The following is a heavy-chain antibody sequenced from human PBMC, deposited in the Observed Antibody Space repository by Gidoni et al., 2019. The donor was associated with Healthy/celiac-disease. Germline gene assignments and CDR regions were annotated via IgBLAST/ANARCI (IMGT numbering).Heavy chain of an antibody. J-gene: IGHJ3*02. CDR2: IGTAGDT. D-gene: IGHD6-13*01. V-gene: IGHV3-13*04. Sequence: EVQLVESGGGLVQPGGSLRPSCAAAGFTFSSYDMHWVRQATGKGLEWVSAIGTAGDTYYPGSVKGRFTISRENAKNSLYLQMNSLRAGDTAVYYCTRSSWTKVDAFDIWGQGTMVTVSS. CDR3: TRSSWTKVDAFDI. CDR1: GFTFSSYD.